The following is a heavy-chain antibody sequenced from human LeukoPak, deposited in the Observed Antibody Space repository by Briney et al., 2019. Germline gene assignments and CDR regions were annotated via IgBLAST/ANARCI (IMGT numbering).Heavy chain of an antibody. J-gene: IGHJ6*04. Sequence: GGSLRLSCAASGFTFSNYWMHWVRQAPGKGLVWVSRINSDGSSTSYADSVKGRFTISRDNAKNTLYLQMNSLRAEDTAVYYCARHRNYYGSGSYYTVWGKGTTVTVSS. CDR2: INSDGSST. D-gene: IGHD3-10*01. V-gene: IGHV3-74*01. CDR3: ARHRNYYGSGSYYTV. CDR1: GFTFSNYW.